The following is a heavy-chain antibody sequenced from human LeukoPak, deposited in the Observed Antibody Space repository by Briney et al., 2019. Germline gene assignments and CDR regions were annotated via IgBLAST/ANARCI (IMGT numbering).Heavy chain of an antibody. J-gene: IGHJ5*02. Sequence: PSETLSLTCTVSGGSISSYYWSWIRQPPGKGLEWVGSIYYSWSTYYNPSLKSRVTISVNTSKNQFSLKLSSVTAADTAVYYCARGGYYGSGNDFRFDPWGQGTLVTVSS. CDR3: ARGGYYGSGNDFRFDP. D-gene: IGHD3-10*01. CDR2: IYYSWST. V-gene: IGHV4-59*01. CDR1: GGSISSYY.